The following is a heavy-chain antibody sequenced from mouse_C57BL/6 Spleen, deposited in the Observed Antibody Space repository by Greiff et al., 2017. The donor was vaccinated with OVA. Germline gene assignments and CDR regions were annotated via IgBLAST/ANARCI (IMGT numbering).Heavy chain of an antibody. CDR1: GYAFSSSW. CDR3: AMGYDYDVEDY. J-gene: IGHJ2*01. V-gene: IGHV1-82*01. D-gene: IGHD2-4*01. CDR2: IYPGDGAS. Sequence: QVQLQQSGPELVKPGASVKISCKASGYAFSSSWMNWVKQRPGKGLVWIGRIYPGDGASNYNGKFKGKATLTADKSSSTAYMQLSSLTSEDSAVYFCAMGYDYDVEDYWGQGTTLTVSS.